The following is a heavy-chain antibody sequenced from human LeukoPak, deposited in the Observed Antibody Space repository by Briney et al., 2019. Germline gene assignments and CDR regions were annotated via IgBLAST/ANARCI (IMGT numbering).Heavy chain of an antibody. CDR3: ARQSDPYYHYGLDF. Sequence: PSETLSLTCALSGGSIKNYYWSWIRQPLGKGLEWIGYVYYTGTTSYNPSLKSRVTISVETPKNQFSLTLNSVTAADTAVYHSARQSDPYYHYGLDFWGQGTTVIISS. V-gene: IGHV4-59*01. CDR2: VYYTGTT. CDR1: GGSIKNYY. J-gene: IGHJ6*02.